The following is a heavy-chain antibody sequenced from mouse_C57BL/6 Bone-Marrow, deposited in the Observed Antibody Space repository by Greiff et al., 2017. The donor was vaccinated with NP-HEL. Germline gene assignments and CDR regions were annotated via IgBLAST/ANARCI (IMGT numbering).Heavy chain of an antibody. CDR1: GFTFSDYG. D-gene: IGHD1-1*02. CDR3: ARYGPAWFSY. CDR2: ISSGSSTI. J-gene: IGHJ3*01. V-gene: IGHV5-17*01. Sequence: EVKLVESGGGLVKPGGSLKLSCAASGFTFSDYGMHWVRQAPEKGLEWVAYISSGSSTIYYADTVKGRFTISRDNAKNTLFLQMTSLRSEDTAMYYCARYGPAWFSYWGQGALVTVSA.